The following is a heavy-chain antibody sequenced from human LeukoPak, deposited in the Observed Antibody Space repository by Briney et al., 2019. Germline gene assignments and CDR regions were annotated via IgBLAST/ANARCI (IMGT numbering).Heavy chain of an antibody. D-gene: IGHD2-2*01. J-gene: IGHJ4*02. Sequence: ASGNVSCKAAGYTFTVDYMHWVRHAPGQGREWMGWIKPNSGGTNYAQKSPGRVTMTRDTSISTAYMELSRLRSDDTAVYYCARSEYQLPHDYWGQGTLVTVSS. V-gene: IGHV1-2*02. CDR2: IKPNSGGT. CDR3: ARSEYQLPHDY. CDR1: GYTFTVDY.